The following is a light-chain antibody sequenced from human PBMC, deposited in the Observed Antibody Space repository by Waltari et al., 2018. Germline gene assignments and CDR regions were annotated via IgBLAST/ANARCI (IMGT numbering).Light chain of an antibody. CDR2: RAS. Sequence: EIVLTQSPGTASLSPGVRVTLSCRASQSVGSSSLAWYQQKPGQAPRLVIYRASRRATGIPDRFSGSGSWTYFSLTISELEPEDFAVYYCQQHGTLPATFGQGTKVEIK. CDR1: QSVGSSS. V-gene: IGKV3-20*01. J-gene: IGKJ1*01. CDR3: QQHGTLPAT.